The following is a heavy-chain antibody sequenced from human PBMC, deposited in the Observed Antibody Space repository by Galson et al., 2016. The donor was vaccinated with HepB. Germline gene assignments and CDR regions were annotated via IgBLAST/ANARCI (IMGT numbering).Heavy chain of an antibody. CDR1: GFSFRSYG. CDR3: AEALKDYYHSSGFFDY. D-gene: IGHD3-22*01. CDR2: ISYDGSNK. V-gene: IGHV3-30*03. Sequence: SLRLSCAASGFSFRSYGMHWVRQAPGKGLEWVAVISYDGSNKFYSDSVKGRVTISRDNSKNTLSLQINSLRVEDTAVYFCAEALKDYYHSSGFFDYWGQGTLVSVSS. J-gene: IGHJ4*02.